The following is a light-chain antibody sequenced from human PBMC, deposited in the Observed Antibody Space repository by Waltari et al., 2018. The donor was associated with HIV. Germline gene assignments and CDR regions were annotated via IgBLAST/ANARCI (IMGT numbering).Light chain of an antibody. Sequence: QSALTQPASVSGPPGQSIPIPCTGTSRDVGTYNLFPWYQQHPGKAPKLIIFEVSKRPSGVSNRFSGSKSGNTASLTISGLQAEDEADYYCCSYAARVVFGGGTKLTVL. J-gene: IGLJ2*01. CDR2: EVS. V-gene: IGLV2-23*02. CDR3: CSYAARVV. CDR1: SRDVGTYNL.